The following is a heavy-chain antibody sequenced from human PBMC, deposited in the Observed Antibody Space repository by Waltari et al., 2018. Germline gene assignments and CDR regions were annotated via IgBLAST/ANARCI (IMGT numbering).Heavy chain of an antibody. CDR3: ASSLNDYGDYSFQH. V-gene: IGHV4-38-2*01. Sequence: QVQLQESGPGLVKPSETLSLTCAVSGYSISSGYYWGWIRQPPGKGLEWIGSNYHSGSTYYNPSLKSRVTISVDTSKNQFSLKLSSVTAADTAVYYCASSLNDYGDYSFQHWGQGTLVTVSS. CDR1: GYSISSGYY. D-gene: IGHD4-17*01. CDR2: NYHSGST. J-gene: IGHJ1*01.